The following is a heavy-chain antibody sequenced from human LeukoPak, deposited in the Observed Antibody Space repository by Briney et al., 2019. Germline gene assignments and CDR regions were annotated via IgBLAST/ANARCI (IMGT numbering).Heavy chain of an antibody. V-gene: IGHV3-53*01. D-gene: IGHD2-8*01. CDR1: GFTVSSNY. CDR2: IYSGGST. CDR3: ARDWDGDFDY. J-gene: IGHJ4*02. Sequence: GGSLRLSCVASGFTVSSNYMSWVRQAPGKGVEWVSVIYSGGSTYYADSVKGRFTISRDNAKNSLYLQMNSLRAEDTAVYYCARDWDGDFDYWGQGTLVTVSS.